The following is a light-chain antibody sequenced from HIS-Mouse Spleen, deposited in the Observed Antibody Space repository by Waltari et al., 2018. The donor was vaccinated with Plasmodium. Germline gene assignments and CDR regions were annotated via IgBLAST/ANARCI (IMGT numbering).Light chain of an antibody. CDR1: ALPKKY. J-gene: IGLJ3*02. CDR3: YSTDSSGNHRV. CDR2: EDS. Sequence: SYELTQPPSVSVSPGQTARLTCPGHALPKKYAYWYQQKYGQAPVLVIYEDSKRPSGIPERFSGSSSGTMATLTISGAQVEDEADYYCYSTDSSGNHRVFGGGTKLTVL. V-gene: IGLV3-10*01.